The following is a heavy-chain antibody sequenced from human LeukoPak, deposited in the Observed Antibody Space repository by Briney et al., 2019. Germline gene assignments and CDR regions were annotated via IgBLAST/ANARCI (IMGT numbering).Heavy chain of an antibody. D-gene: IGHD2-2*01. V-gene: IGHV1-18*01. J-gene: IGHJ3*02. CDR1: GGTFSSYA. Sequence: ASVKVSCKASGGTFSSYAISWVRQAPGQGLEWMGWISAYNGNTNYAQKLQGRATMTTDTSTSTAYMELRSLRSDDTAVYYCARGRSTSKLSEAFDIWGQGTMVTVSS. CDR2: ISAYNGNT. CDR3: ARGRSTSKLSEAFDI.